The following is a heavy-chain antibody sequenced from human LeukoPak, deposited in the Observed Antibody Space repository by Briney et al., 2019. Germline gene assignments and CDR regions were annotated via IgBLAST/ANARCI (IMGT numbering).Heavy chain of an antibody. Sequence: SVKVSCTASGGIFSSYAISWVRQAPGQGLEWMGRIIPILGIANYAQKFQGRVTITADKSTSTAYMDLSSLRSEDTAVYYCARDLPPYYFDYWGQGTLVTVSS. CDR3: ARDLPPYYFDY. J-gene: IGHJ4*02. CDR2: IIPILGIA. CDR1: GGIFSSYA. V-gene: IGHV1-69*04.